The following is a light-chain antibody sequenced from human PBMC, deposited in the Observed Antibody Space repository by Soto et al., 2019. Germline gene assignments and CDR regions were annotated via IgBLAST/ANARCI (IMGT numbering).Light chain of an antibody. V-gene: IGLV2-23*01. CDR1: SSDIGTYNL. Sequence: QSALIQPASVSGSPRQSITISCTGTSSDIGTYNLVSWYQQHPGKAPKLIIYEATNRPSGVSSRFSGSKSGTTASLTISGLQAEDEADYYCCSYAGYTTYVFGSGTKVTVL. CDR2: EAT. CDR3: CSYAGYTTYV. J-gene: IGLJ6*01.